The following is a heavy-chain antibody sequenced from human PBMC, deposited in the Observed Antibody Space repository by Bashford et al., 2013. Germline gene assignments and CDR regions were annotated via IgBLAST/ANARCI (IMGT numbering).Heavy chain of an antibody. CDR2: INPNSGGS. V-gene: IGHV1-2*02. CDR1: GYTFSDYY. D-gene: IGHD1-26*01. Sequence: ASVKVSCKASGYTFSDYYLHWVRQAPGQGLEWMGWINPNSGGSDLPQKFQGRVTMTRDTSISTAYMELSRLTSDDTAVYFCARDGPVVGVWNAFDVWGQGTVVTVSS. J-gene: IGHJ3*01. CDR3: ARDGPVVGVWNAFDV.